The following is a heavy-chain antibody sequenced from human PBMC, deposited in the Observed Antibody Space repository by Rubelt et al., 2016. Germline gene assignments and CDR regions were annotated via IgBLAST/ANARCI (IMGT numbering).Heavy chain of an antibody. CDR3: AKGGLSYSTALDS. V-gene: IGHV3-53*01. J-gene: IGHJ5*01. D-gene: IGHD6-13*01. Sequence: EVQLVESGGGLIQPGGSLRLSCAASGFTVSSNYMSWVRQAPGKGLEWVVVISYGEGDQYYADSVKGRFTISRDNSKNILYLQMNSLRAEDTAVYFCAKGGLSYSTALDSWGQGTLVTVSS. CDR1: GFTVSSNY. CDR2: ISYGEGDQ.